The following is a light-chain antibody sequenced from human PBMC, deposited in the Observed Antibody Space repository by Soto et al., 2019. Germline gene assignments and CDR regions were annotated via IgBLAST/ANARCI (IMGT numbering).Light chain of an antibody. CDR2: AAS. J-gene: IGKJ3*01. CDR1: QGISNF. Sequence: DIQITQSPSSPPASVGDRVTITSRASQGISNFLAGYQQNPGKVPKLLIYAASTLQSGAPSRFSGSGSGTDFTLTISSLQPEDVEIYYCQKYDSVPRTFGPGTKVESK. V-gene: IGKV1-27*01. CDR3: QKYDSVPRT.